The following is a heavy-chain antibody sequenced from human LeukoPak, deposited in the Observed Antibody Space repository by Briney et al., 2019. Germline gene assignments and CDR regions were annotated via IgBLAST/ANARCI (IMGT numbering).Heavy chain of an antibody. CDR3: AGGGGSYFHRFDS. Sequence: SVKVSCKASGGTFSSYAISWVRQAPGQGLEWMGGIIPIFGTANYAQKFQGRVTITADESTSTAYMELSSRRSEDTAVYYCAGGGGSYFHRFDSWGQGTLVTVSS. CDR1: GGTFSSYA. J-gene: IGHJ4*02. V-gene: IGHV1-69*13. CDR2: IIPIFGTA. D-gene: IGHD1-26*01.